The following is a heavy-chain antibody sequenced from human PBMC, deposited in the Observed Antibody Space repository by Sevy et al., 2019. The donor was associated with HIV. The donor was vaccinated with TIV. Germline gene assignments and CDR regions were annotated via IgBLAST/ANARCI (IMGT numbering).Heavy chain of an antibody. CDR2: IYSGGST. J-gene: IGHJ6*02. D-gene: IGHD2-2*01. CDR3: ARDMPSSGIDV. Sequence: GEALKISCAASGFTVSSNYMSWVRQAPGKGLEWVSVIYSGGSTYYADSVKGRFTISRDNSKNTLYLQMNSLRAEDTAVYYCARDMPSSGIDVWGQGTTVTVSS. CDR1: GFTVSSNY. V-gene: IGHV3-53*01.